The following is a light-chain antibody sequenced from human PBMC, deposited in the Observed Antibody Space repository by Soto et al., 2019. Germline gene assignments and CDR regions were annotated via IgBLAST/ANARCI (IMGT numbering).Light chain of an antibody. CDR1: QSVSSSY. J-gene: IGKJ5*01. Sequence: EIVLTQSPGTLSLSPGERATLSCRASQSVSSSYLAWYQQKPGQAPRLLIYGASSRATGIPDRFSGSGSGTDFTLTISRLEPEDFAVSYCQQYGSSPAFGQGTRLEIK. CDR2: GAS. CDR3: QQYGSSPA. V-gene: IGKV3-20*01.